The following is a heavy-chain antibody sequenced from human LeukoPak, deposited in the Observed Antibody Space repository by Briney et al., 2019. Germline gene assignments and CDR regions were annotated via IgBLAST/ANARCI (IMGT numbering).Heavy chain of an antibody. V-gene: IGHV3-13*01. J-gene: IGHJ3*02. CDR3: ARGSGPYDAFDI. CDR2: IGTAGDT. Sequence: GGSLRLSCAASGFTFSSYDMHWVRQATGKGLEWVSAIGTAGDTYYPGSVKGRFTISRENAKNSLYLQMNSLGAGDTAVYYCARGSGPYDAFDIWGQGTMVTVSS. CDR1: GFTFSSYD.